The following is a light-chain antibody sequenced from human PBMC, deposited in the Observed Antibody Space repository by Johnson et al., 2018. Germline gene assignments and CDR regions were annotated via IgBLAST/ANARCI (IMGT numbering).Light chain of an antibody. CDR3: GTWDSSLSAGNV. Sequence: QSVLTQPPSVSAAPGQKVTIYCSGSSSNIGNNYVSWYQQLPGTAPKLLIYENNKRPSGIPDRFSGSKSGTSATLGITGHQTGDEADYYCGTWDSSLSAGNVFGTGTKVTVL. J-gene: IGLJ1*01. CDR2: ENN. CDR1: SSNIGNNY. V-gene: IGLV1-51*02.